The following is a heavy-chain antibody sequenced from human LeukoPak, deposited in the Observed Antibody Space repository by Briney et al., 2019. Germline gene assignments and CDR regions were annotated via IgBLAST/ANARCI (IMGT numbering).Heavy chain of an antibody. CDR1: GFIFSNAW. CDR3: TTDPLVLEMATITGYFDY. J-gene: IGHJ4*02. D-gene: IGHD5-24*01. Sequence: GGSLRLSCAASGFIFSNAWMSWVRRAPGKGLEWVGRIKSKTDGGTTDYAAPVKGRFTISRDDSKNTLYLQMNSLKTEDTAVYYCTTDPLVLEMATITGYFDYWGQGTLVTVSS. CDR2: IKSKTDGGTT. V-gene: IGHV3-15*01.